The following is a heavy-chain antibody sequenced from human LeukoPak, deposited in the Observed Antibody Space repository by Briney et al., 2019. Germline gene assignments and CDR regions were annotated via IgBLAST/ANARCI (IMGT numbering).Heavy chain of an antibody. CDR1: GGTSSSYT. CDR3: ARALDCTNGVCFGDDAFDI. CDR2: IIPIDGVE. Sequence: SVKVSCKASGGTSSSYTISWVGQAPGQWLEWMGRIIPIDGVENYAQKFQGRVTITADKLTSTAYMELSSLRSEDTAVYYCARALDCTNGVCFGDDAFDIWGQGTMVTVSS. V-gene: IGHV1-69*02. J-gene: IGHJ3*02. D-gene: IGHD2-8*01.